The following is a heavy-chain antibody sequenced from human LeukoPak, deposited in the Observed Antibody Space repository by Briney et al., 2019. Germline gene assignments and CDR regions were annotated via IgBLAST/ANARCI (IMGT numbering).Heavy chain of an antibody. D-gene: IGHD6-25*01. Sequence: GGSLRLSCAASGFTFSSYAMSWVRQVPGRVLVWVSRISSDGRNTIYADSVKGRFTVSRDNAKNTLYLQMNSLRAEDTAVYYCAREGRLGKSFDYWGQGTLVTVSS. J-gene: IGHJ4*02. V-gene: IGHV3-74*01. CDR2: ISSDGRNT. CDR1: GFTFSSYA. CDR3: AREGRLGKSFDY.